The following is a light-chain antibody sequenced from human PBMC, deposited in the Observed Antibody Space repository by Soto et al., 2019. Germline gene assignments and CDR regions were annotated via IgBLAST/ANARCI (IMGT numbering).Light chain of an antibody. CDR1: QTISTY. CDR2: DAS. CDR3: QQYNNWPPWT. Sequence: EIVLTQSPPTLSLSPGESAALSCRVSQTISTYLAWYQQKPGQAPRLLIYDASTRATGIPARFSGSGSGTDFTLTISSLQSEDFAVYYCQQYNNWPPWTFGQGTKVEIK. V-gene: IGKV3-11*01. J-gene: IGKJ1*01.